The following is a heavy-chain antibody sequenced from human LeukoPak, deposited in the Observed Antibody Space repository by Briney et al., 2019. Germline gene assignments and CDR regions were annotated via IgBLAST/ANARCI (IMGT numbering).Heavy chain of an antibody. D-gene: IGHD6-19*01. V-gene: IGHV1-2*06. CDR1: GYTFTGYY. CDR2: INPNSGGT. CDR3: ARDRNPGIAVAGMNY. Sequence: ASVKVSCRASGYTFTGYYMHWVRQAPGQGLEWMGRINPNSGGTNYAQKFQGRVIMTRDTSISTAYMEPSRLRSDDTAVYYCARDRNPGIAVAGMNYWGQGTLVTVSS. J-gene: IGHJ4*02.